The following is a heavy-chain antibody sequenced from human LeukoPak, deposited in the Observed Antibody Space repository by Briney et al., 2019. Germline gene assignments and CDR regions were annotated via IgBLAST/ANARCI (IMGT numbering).Heavy chain of an antibody. Sequence: IGRIYTSGSTNYNPSLKSRVTMSVDTSKNQFSLKLSSVTAADTAVYYCARDRSPSSGWSGDWGQGTLVTVSS. J-gene: IGHJ4*02. CDR3: ARDRSPSSGWSGD. CDR2: IYTSGST. V-gene: IGHV4-4*07. D-gene: IGHD6-19*01.